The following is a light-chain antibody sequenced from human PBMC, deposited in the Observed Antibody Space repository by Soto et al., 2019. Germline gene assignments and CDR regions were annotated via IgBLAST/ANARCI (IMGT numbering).Light chain of an antibody. CDR3: QQYNKYPLT. J-gene: IGKJ4*01. CDR1: QAIGNH. CDR2: AAS. V-gene: IGKV1-16*02. Sequence: DIQMTQSPSSVSASVGDRVTITCRASQAIGNHLAWFQQKPGQPPKSLIYAASSLQTGVPPKFSGSGTGTDFTLTINSLQPEDFATYYCQQYNKYPLTFGGGTKVEIQ.